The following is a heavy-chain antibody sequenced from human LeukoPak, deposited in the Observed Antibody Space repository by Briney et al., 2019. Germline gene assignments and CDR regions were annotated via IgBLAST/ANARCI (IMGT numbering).Heavy chain of an antibody. J-gene: IGHJ6*04. D-gene: IGHD1-26*01. CDR3: AKVRALKWPAPMDV. Sequence: SETLSLTCTVSGGSPSKYYSTWIRQPPGEGLGWIGYIYSRVSTYYNPSLNSRATISLDTSKTQISLKLSSLTVWDPPVYYCAKVRALKWPAPMDVRGIGNPVTVSS. CDR2: IYSRVST. V-gene: IGHV4-59*01. CDR1: GGSPSKYY.